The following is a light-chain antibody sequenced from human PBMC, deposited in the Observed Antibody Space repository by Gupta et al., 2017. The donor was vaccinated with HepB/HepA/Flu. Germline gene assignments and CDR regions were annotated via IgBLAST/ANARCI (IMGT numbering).Light chain of an antibody. Sequence: ELVLTQSPATLSLSPGERATLSCRASQSISKYLAWYQQKPGQAPRLLIFGASIRAAGVPARFSGSGSGTDFTLTISRLEPEDFAVYYWQRHSSCMCSFDQGTRLEI. J-gene: IGKJ2*04. CDR2: GAS. CDR1: QSISKY. V-gene: IGKV3-11*01. CDR3: QRHSSCMCS.